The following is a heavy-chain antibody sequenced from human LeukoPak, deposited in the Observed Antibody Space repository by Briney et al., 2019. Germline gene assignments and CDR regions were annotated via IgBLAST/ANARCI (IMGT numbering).Heavy chain of an antibody. D-gene: IGHD5-12*01. V-gene: IGHV3-23*01. Sequence: GRSLRLSSTASGFTFRIYLMSSVRQAPGKGLEWVSAVSGTDGSTYYADSVRGRFTISRDNSKNTLYLQMNSLRAEDTAVYYCAKDRDSGYASPFDSWGQGTLVTVSS. CDR3: AKDRDSGYASPFDS. CDR1: GFTFRIYL. J-gene: IGHJ4*02. CDR2: VSGTDGST.